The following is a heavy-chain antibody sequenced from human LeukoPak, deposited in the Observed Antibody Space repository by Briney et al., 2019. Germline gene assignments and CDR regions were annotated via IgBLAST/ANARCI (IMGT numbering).Heavy chain of an antibody. CDR1: GFTFSSYA. V-gene: IGHV3-33*08. Sequence: GGSLRLSCAASGFTFSSYAMHWVRQAPGKGLEWVAVIWYDGSNKYYADSVKGRFTISRDNSKNTLYLQMNSLRAEDTAVYYCARDAATGYSGYEVFDYWGQGTLVTVSS. CDR2: IWYDGSNK. CDR3: ARDAATGYSGYEVFDY. J-gene: IGHJ4*02. D-gene: IGHD5-12*01.